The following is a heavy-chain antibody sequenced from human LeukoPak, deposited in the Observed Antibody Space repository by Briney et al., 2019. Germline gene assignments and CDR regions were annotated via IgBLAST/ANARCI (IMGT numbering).Heavy chain of an antibody. CDR3: ARPRHLTVTTPTWFDP. V-gene: IGHV4-34*01. D-gene: IGHD4-11*01. CDR2: INHSGST. Sequence: PSETLSLTCAVYGGSFSGYYWSWIRQPPGKGLEWIGEINHSGSTNYNPSLKSRVTISVDTSKNQFSLKLSSVTAADTAIYYCARPRHLTVTTPTWFDPWGQGILVTVSS. J-gene: IGHJ5*02. CDR1: GGSFSGYY.